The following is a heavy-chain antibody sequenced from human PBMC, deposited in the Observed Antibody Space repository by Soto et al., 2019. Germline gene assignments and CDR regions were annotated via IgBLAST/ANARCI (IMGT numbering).Heavy chain of an antibody. CDR2: NYPGDSDT. V-gene: IGHV5-51*01. J-gene: IGHJ6*02. CDR1: GYTFTNYW. CDR3: AASIFYYGMDV. Sequence: PGESLKISCKGSGYTFTNYWIGWVRQMPGKGPEWMGINYPGDSDTKYNPSFQGQVTISADKSITTTYLQWSSLKASDTAIYYCAASIFYYGMDVWGQGTTVTVSS.